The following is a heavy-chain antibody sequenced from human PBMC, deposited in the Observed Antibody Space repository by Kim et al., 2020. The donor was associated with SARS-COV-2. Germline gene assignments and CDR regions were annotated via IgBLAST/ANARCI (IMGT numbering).Heavy chain of an antibody. Sequence: VKGRFTISRDNTKNTLYLQMNSLRAEDTAVYYCAKEGGELWERLQYLFDYWGQGTLVTVSS. D-gene: IGHD1-26*01. J-gene: IGHJ4*02. CDR3: AKEGGELWERLQYLFDY. V-gene: IGHV3-23*01.